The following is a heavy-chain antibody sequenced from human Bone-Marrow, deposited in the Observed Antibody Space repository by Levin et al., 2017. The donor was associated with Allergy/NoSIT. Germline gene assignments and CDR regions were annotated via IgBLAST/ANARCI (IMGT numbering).Heavy chain of an antibody. CDR3: STVAFQLLYTTGDAFDI. CDR1: GFTFSNAW. V-gene: IGHV3-15*01. D-gene: IGHD2-2*02. J-gene: IGHJ3*02. Sequence: SGGSLRLSCAASGFTFSNAWMSWVRQAPGKGLEWVGRIKSKTDGGKTDYAVPVKGSFTISRDDSKKTLYLQMNSLKTEDTAVYYCSTVAFQLLYTTGDAFDIWGQGTMVTVSS. CDR2: IKSKTDGGKT.